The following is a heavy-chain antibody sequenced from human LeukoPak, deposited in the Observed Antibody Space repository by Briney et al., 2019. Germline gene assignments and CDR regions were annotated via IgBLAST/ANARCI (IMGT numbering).Heavy chain of an antibody. D-gene: IGHD3-10*01. CDR2: IYYSGST. J-gene: IGHJ6*02. CDR1: GGSISSYY. CDR3: ARDVGGVIITGGYNYYYGMDV. Sequence: PSETLSLTCTVSGGSISSYYWSWIRQPPGKGLEWIGYIYYSGSTNYNPSLKSRVTISVDTSKNQFSLKLSSVTAADTAVYYCARDVGGVIITGGYNYYYGMDVWGQGTTVTVSS. V-gene: IGHV4-59*01.